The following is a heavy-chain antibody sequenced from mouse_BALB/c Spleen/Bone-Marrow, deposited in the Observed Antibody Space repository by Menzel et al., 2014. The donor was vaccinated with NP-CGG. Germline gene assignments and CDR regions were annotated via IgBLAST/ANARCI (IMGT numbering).Heavy chain of an antibody. CDR3: ARDVGYGNYFVY. J-gene: IGHJ3*01. Sequence: EVMLVESGGGLVQPGDSLRLSCATSGFTFSDFYMEWVRQPPGKRLEWIAASRNKAKHYTTEYSASVKGRFIVSRDTSQSILYLQMNALRAEDTAIYYCARDVGYGNYFVYWGQGTLDTVSA. CDR2: SRNKAKHYTT. D-gene: IGHD2-10*02. CDR1: GFTFSDFY. V-gene: IGHV7-1*02.